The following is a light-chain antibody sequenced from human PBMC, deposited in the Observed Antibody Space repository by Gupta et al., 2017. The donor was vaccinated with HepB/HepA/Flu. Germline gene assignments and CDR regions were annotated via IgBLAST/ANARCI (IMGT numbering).Light chain of an antibody. J-gene: IGLJ1*01. V-gene: IGLV1-40*01. Sequence: QSVLTQPPSVSGAPGQRVTFSCTGTSSNIGAGYDVHWYQQFPGTAPKLLIYGSYNRPSGVPDRFSGSKSGTSASLAITELQAEDEADYYGQSYDSSLRGHVFGTGTKVTVL. CDR2: GSY. CDR1: SSNIGAGYD. CDR3: QSYDSSLRGHV.